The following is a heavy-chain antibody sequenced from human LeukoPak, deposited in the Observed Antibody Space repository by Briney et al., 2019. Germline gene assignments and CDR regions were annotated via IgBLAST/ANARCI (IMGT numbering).Heavy chain of an antibody. CDR3: ARERIGSGYVDY. D-gene: IGHD3-3*01. CDR2: IYYSGST. CDR1: GGSISSSSYY. Sequence: SETLSLTCTVSGGSISSSSYYWGWIRQPPGKGLEWIGSIYYSGSTYYNPSLKSRVTISVDTSKNQFSLKLSSVTAADTAVYYCARERIGSGYVDYWGQGTLVTVSS. V-gene: IGHV4-39*02. J-gene: IGHJ4*02.